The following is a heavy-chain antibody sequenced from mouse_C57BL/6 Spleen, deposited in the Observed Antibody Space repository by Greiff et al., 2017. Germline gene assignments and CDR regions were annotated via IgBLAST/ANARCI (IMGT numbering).Heavy chain of an antibody. D-gene: IGHD1-1*01. CDR3: ARSHDYGSNYRYWYFDV. CDR1: GYTFTSYT. V-gene: IGHV1-4*01. J-gene: IGHJ1*03. CDR2: INPSSGYT. Sequence: VQLQESGAELVRPGASVKMSCKASGYTFTSYTMHWVKQRPGQGLEWIGYINPSSGYTKYNQKFKDKATLTADKSSSTAYMQLSSLTSEDSAVYYCARSHDYGSNYRYWYFDVWGTGTTVTVSS.